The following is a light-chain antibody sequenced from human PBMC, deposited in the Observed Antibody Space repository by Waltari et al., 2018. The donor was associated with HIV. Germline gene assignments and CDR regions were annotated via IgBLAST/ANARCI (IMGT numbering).Light chain of an antibody. J-gene: IGLJ2*01. CDR2: GVN. V-gene: IGLV2-14*03. CDR3: SSTADLESVT. Sequence: SALTQPASVSGSLGQSVTISCTGATRHLGYFASWYQQLPRRAPQLLFSGVNRRPSVISHRFFASKSVATASLTISRLQADDEGCYYCSSTADLESVTFGGGT. CDR1: TRHLGYF.